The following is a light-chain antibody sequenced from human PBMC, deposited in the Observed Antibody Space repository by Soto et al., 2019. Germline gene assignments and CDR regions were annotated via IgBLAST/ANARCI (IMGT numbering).Light chain of an antibody. J-gene: IGKJ1*01. CDR3: QHYNSYGT. CDR1: QSVSGW. CDR2: HAS. Sequence: DIQMTQSPSTLSASVGDTVTVTCRASQSVSGWLAWYQQKPGKAPKILLYHASSLEAGVPSRFSGSGSGTEFTLTITSVQPDDFATYYCQHYNSYGTFGQGTKVDIK. V-gene: IGKV1-5*01.